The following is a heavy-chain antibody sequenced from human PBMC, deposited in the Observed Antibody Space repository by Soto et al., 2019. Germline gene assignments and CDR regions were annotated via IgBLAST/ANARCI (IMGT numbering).Heavy chain of an antibody. CDR3: ARPRGYSRSWRETQWYFDL. CDR2: IYYSGST. V-gene: IGHV4-39*01. CDR1: GGSISSSSYY. J-gene: IGHJ2*01. Sequence: QLQLQESGPGLVKPSETLSLTCTVSGGSISSSSYYWGWIRQPPGKGLEWIGSIYYSGSTYYNPSLKRRVTISVDTSKNQFSLKLSSVTAADTAVYYCARPRGYSRSWRETQWYFDLWGRGTLVTVSS. D-gene: IGHD6-13*01.